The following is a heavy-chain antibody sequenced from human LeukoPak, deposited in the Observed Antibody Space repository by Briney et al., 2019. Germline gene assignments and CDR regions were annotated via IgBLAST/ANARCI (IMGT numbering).Heavy chain of an antibody. Sequence: GGSLRLSCAASGFTFSSYAMSWVRQAPGKGLEWVSAISGSGGSTYYADSVKGRFTISRDNSKNTLYLQMNSLRAEDTALYYCAKQYGSGSHRRYYFDYWGQGTLVTVSS. D-gene: IGHD3-10*01. CDR3: AKQYGSGSHRRYYFDY. V-gene: IGHV3-23*01. CDR1: GFTFSSYA. CDR2: ISGSGGST. J-gene: IGHJ4*02.